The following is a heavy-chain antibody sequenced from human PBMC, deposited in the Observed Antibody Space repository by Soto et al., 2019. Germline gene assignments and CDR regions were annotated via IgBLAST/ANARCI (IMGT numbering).Heavy chain of an antibody. CDR3: AGVNEYSSSSGHGLAYYDYMDV. CDR1: GGSISSYY. CDR2: IYYSGST. V-gene: IGHV4-59*01. Sequence: SETLSLTCTVSGGSISSYYWSWIRQPPGKGLEWIGYIYYSGSTNYNPSLKSRVTISVDTSKNQFSLKLSSVTAADTAVYYCAGVNEYSSSSGHGLAYYDYMDVWGKGTTVTVSS. D-gene: IGHD6-6*01. J-gene: IGHJ6*03.